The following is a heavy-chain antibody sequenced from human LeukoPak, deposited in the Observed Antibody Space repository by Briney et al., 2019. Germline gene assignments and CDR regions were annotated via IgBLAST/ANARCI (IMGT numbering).Heavy chain of an antibody. V-gene: IGHV3-30*18. CDR2: ISYDGSNK. Sequence: GGSLRLSCAASGFTFSSYEMNWVRQAPGKGLEWVAVISYDGSNKYYADSVKGRFTISRDNSKNTLYLQMNSLRAEDTAVYYCAKEGGDTGLDAFDIWGQGTMVTVSS. CDR3: AKEGGDTGLDAFDI. D-gene: IGHD2-21*02. J-gene: IGHJ3*02. CDR1: GFTFSSYE.